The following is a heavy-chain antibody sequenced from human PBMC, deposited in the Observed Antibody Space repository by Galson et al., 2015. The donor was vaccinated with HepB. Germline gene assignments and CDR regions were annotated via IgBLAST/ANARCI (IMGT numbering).Heavy chain of an antibody. CDR3: ARNPYSGYDTLYYYGMDV. CDR1: GFTFSDYY. J-gene: IGHJ6*02. CDR2: VSSSSSYT. D-gene: IGHD5-12*01. V-gene: IGHV3-11*06. Sequence: SLRLSCAASGFTFSDYYMSWIRQAPGKGLEWVSYVSSSSSYTNYADSVKGRFTISRDNSKNTLYLQMNSLRAEDTAVYYCARNPYSGYDTLYYYGMDVWGQGTTVTVSS.